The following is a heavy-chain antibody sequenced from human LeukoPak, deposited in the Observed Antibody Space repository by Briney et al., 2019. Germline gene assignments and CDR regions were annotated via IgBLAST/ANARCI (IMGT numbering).Heavy chain of an antibody. D-gene: IGHD4-17*01. CDR1: GFTFSSYA. CDR2: ISYDGSNK. CDR3: ARASTLTTVTYDY. Sequence: GGSLRLSCAASGFTFSSYAMHWVRQAPGKGLEWVAVISYDGSNKYYADSVKGRFTISRDNSENTLYLQMNSLRAEDTAVYYCARASTLTTVTYDYWGQGTLVTVSS. V-gene: IGHV3-30*04. J-gene: IGHJ4*02.